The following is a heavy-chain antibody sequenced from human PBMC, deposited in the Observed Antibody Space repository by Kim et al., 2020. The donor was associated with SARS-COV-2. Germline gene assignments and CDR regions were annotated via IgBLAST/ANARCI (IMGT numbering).Heavy chain of an antibody. V-gene: IGHV3-30*18. CDR3: AKDGGMITFGGVIVVTTYYFGN. Sequence: GGSLRLSCAASGFTFSSYGMHWVRQAPGKGLEWVAIISYDGSNKYYADSVKGRFTISRDNSKNTLYLQMNSLRAEDTAVYYCAKDGGMITFGGVIVVTTYYFGNWSQRTLVTVSS. CDR2: ISYDGSNK. CDR1: GFTFSSYG. J-gene: IGHJ4*02. D-gene: IGHD3-16*02.